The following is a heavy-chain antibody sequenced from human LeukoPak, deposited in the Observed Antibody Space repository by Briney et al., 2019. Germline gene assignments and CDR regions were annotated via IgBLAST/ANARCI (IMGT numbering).Heavy chain of an antibody. V-gene: IGHV4-39*07. CDR3: ARDYDILTGYSY. Sequence: WVRQPPGKGLEWIGSVYYSGSTYYNPSLKSRVTISVDTSKNQFSLKLSSVTAADTAVYYCARDYDILTGYSYWGQGTLVTVSS. J-gene: IGHJ4*02. CDR2: VYYSGST. D-gene: IGHD3-9*01.